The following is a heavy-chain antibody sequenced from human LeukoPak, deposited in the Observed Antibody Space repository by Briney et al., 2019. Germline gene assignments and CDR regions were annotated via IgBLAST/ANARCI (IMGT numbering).Heavy chain of an antibody. V-gene: IGHV3-48*01. D-gene: IGHD6-13*01. CDR1: GFTFSSYS. Sequence: GGSLRLSCAASGFTFSSYSMNWVRQAPGQGLEWVSYINSGSNTKYYADSVKGRFTISRDNAKNSLYLQMNSLRAEDTAVYYCARRIAAGTTATIDYWGQGTLVTVSS. CDR3: ARRIAAGTTATIDY. CDR2: INSGSNTK. J-gene: IGHJ4*02.